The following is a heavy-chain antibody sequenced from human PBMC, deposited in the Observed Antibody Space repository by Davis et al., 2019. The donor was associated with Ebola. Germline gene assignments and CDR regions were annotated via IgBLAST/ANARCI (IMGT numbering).Heavy chain of an antibody. CDR1: GFTFSDYY. D-gene: IGHD3-16*01. V-gene: IGHV3-11*04. Sequence: GESLKISCAASGFTFSDYYMSWIRQAPGKGLEWVSYISSSGSTIYYADSVKGRFTISRDNAKNSLYLQMNSLRAEDTAVYYCARDSLIPGPLGYWGQGTLVTVSS. CDR2: ISSSGSTI. CDR3: ARDSLIPGPLGY. J-gene: IGHJ4*02.